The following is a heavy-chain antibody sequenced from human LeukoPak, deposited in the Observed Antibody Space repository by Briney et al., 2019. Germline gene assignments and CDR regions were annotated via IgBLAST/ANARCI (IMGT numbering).Heavy chain of an antibody. CDR1: GGSISSYY. D-gene: IGHD4-11*01. V-gene: IGHV4-59*01. CDR3: ARLGHYSGHFDY. CDR2: IYYSGST. Sequence: PSETLSLTCTVSGGSISSYYWSWIRQPPGKGLEWIGYIYYSGSTNYNPSLKSRVTISVDTSKNQFSLKLSSVTAADMAVYYCARLGHYSGHFDYWGQGTLVTVSS. J-gene: IGHJ4*02.